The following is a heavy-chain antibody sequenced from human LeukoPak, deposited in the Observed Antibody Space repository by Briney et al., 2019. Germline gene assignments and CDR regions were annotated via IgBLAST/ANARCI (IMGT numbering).Heavy chain of an antibody. CDR3: ARVRFLVVVTGFDY. J-gene: IGHJ4*02. CDR1: GFTVSSNH. D-gene: IGHD2-21*02. V-gene: IGHV3-66*01. CDR2: INSGGST. Sequence: GGSLRLSCAASGFTVSSNHMSWVRQAPGKGLEWVSVINSGGSTYYADSVTGRFTISRDNSKNTLYLQMNSLRAEDTAVYYCARVRFLVVVTGFDYWAREPWSPSPQ.